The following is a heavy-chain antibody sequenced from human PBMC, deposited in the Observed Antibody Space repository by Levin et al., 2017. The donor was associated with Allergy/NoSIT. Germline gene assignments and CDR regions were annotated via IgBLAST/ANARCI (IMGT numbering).Heavy chain of an antibody. D-gene: IGHD6-19*01. CDR3: ARDRQWPQDTFDQ. V-gene: IGHV3-23*01. CDR1: GFTFSSYA. CDR2: VNRGRTVGT. J-gene: IGHJ4*02. Sequence: PGGSLRLSCAASGFTFSSYAMSWVRQAPGKGLEWVSAVNRGRTVGTDYAGSVRGRFTISRDDSKNTLYLQMNSLRVEDTAVYYCARDRQWPQDTFDQWGQGTLVSVSS.